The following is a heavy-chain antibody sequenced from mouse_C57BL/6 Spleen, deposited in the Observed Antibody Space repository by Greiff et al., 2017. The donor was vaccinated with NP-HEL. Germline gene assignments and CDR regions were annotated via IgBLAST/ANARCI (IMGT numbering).Heavy chain of an antibody. V-gene: IGHV1-54*01. CDR1: GYAFTNYL. J-gene: IGHJ2*01. CDR2: INPGSGGT. D-gene: IGHD2-14*01. Sequence: QVQLQQSGAELVRPGTSVKVSCKASGYAFTNYLIEWVKQRPGQGLEWIGVINPGSGGTNYNEKFKGKATLTADKSSSTAYMQLSSLTSEDSVVYFCARGVRGPLDYWGQGTTLTVSS. CDR3: ARGVRGPLDY.